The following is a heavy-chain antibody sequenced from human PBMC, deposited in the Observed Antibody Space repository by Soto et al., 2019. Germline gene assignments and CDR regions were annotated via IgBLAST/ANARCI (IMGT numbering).Heavy chain of an antibody. D-gene: IGHD2-15*01. Sequence: EEQLLESGGGLIQPGGSLRLACAASGFTFSSYAMTWVRQAPGKGLEWVSSISFSDGGTYYADSVKGRLTISRDNSKNSLFLQMNSLRVEDTAVYYCVKDDRILGRRYFDLCGSGTLVTVSS. CDR2: ISFSDGGT. CDR3: VKDDRILGRRYFDL. CDR1: GFTFSSYA. V-gene: IGHV3-23*01. J-gene: IGHJ2*01.